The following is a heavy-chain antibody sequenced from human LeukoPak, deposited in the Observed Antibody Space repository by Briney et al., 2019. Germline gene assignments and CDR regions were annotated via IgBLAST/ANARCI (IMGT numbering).Heavy chain of an antibody. CDR1: GGSISSGGYY. Sequence: PSQTLSLTCTVSGGSISSGGYYWSWIRQHPGKGLEWIGYIYYSGSTYYNPSLKSRVTISVDTSKNKFSLKLSSVTAADTAVYYCARTRGAQIFGVVTPYYFDYWGQGTLVAVSS. CDR3: ARTRGAQIFGVVTPYYFDY. V-gene: IGHV4-31*03. D-gene: IGHD3-3*01. CDR2: IYYSGST. J-gene: IGHJ4*02.